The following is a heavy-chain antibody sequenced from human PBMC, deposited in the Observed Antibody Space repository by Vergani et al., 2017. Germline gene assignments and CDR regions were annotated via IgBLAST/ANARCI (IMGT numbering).Heavy chain of an antibody. D-gene: IGHD2/OR15-2a*01. J-gene: IGHJ4*01. Sequence: EVQLLESGGGSAQPGESLRLSCVASGFTFTAHGLNWVRQAPGKGLEWVSGISASGAPTYYADSVKGRVTISRDNSKNTVFLQMHSLRAEDTAIYYCVKEKIDLGSYFFDSWGHGILVTVSS. V-gene: IGHV3-23*01. CDR1: GFTFTAHG. CDR3: VKEKIDLGSYFFDS. CDR2: ISASGAPT.